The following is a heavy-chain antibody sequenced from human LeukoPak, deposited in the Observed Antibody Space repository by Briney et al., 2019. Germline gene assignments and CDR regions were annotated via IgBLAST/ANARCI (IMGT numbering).Heavy chain of an antibody. CDR2: ISAYNGNT. D-gene: IGHD6-13*01. J-gene: IGHJ5*02. V-gene: IGHV1-18*01. Sequence: ASVKVSCKASGYTFTSYGISWVRQAPGQGLEWMRWISAYNGNTNYAQKLQGRVTMTTDTSTSTAYMELRSLRSDDTAVYYCARSHSSSSFHWFDPWGQGTLVTVSS. CDR1: GYTFTSYG. CDR3: ARSHSSSSFHWFDP.